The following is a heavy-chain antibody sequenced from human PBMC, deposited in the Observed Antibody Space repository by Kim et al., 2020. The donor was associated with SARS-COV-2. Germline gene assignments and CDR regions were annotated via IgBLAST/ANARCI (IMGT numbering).Heavy chain of an antibody. CDR3: VRHRIGLMLYAKPRFDY. V-gene: IGHV4-39*01. J-gene: IGHJ4*02. CDR1: GDSINNNYYF. CDR2: IYYRGST. Sequence: SETLSLTCAVSGDSINNNYYFWGWIRQSPGKGLEWIGSIYYRGSTYDNPSLKSRAAFSVDTSKNQFSLKLRSVTAGDTGVYFCVRHRIGLMLYAKPRFDYWGPGTLVAVSS. D-gene: IGHD2-8*01.